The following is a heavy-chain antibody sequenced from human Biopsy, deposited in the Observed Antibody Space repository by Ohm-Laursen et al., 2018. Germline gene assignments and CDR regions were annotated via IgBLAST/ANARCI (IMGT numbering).Heavy chain of an antibody. J-gene: IGHJ6*02. V-gene: IGHV1-46*01. Sequence: ASVKVSCKASGYNFPTHYMHWVRQAPGQGLEWMAMINPRSGSTFYAQKFQDRVTMTRDTSTSTVYMELSSLRSEDTAVYFCARELVVGHSLFYGMDVWGQGTTVTVSS. CDR3: ARELVVGHSLFYGMDV. D-gene: IGHD2-15*01. CDR1: GYNFPTHY. CDR2: INPRSGST.